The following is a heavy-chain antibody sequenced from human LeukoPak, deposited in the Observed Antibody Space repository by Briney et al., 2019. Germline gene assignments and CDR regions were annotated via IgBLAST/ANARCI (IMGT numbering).Heavy chain of an antibody. J-gene: IGHJ4*02. CDR1: GFTFSSYA. V-gene: IGHV3-23*01. CDR3: AKDGYYDSSGIFDY. D-gene: IGHD3-22*01. CDR2: ISGSAGRA. Sequence: GGSLRLSCAASGFTFSSYAMNWVRQAPGKGLEWVSAISGSAGRAYCADSVKGRFTISRDNSKNTLYLQMNSLRAEDTAVYYCAKDGYYDSSGIFDYWGQGTLVTVSS.